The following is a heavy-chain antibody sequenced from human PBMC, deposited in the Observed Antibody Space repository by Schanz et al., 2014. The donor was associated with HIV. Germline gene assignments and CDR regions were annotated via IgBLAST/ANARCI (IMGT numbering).Heavy chain of an antibody. CDR2: ISYDGTKK. Sequence: QVQLVESGGGVVQPGRSLRLSCVASAFNFDSYGMHWARQAPGKGLEWVAVISYDGTKKHYADSVKGRFTISRDNSRNTLFLQMDSLRVDDTAVYYCAQMGAFAAFDIWGQGTMVTVSS. D-gene: IGHD3-16*01. J-gene: IGHJ3*02. V-gene: IGHV3-30*18. CDR1: AFNFDSYG. CDR3: AQMGAFAAFDI.